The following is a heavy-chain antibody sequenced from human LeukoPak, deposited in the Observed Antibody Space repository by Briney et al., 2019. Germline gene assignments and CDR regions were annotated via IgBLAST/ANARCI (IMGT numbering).Heavy chain of an antibody. CDR2: ISSSGSTI. V-gene: IGHV3-48*03. CDR1: GFTFSSYE. CDR3: ARGGYSSSWYDGKGNWFDP. D-gene: IGHD6-13*01. J-gene: IGHJ5*02. Sequence: GGSLRLSCAASGFTFSSYEMNWVRQAPGKGLEWVSYISSSGSTIYYADSVKGRFTVSRDNAKNSLYLQMNSLRAEDTAVYYCARGGYSSSWYDGKGNWFDPWGQGTLVTVSS.